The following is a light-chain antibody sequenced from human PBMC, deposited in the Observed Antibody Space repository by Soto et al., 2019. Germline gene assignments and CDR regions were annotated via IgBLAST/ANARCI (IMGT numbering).Light chain of an antibody. CDR3: QQYEAVVT. V-gene: IGKV3-20*01. J-gene: IGKJ1*01. CDR1: QTLNHD. Sequence: TQSPATLSVSPGERATLCCRASQTLNHDLAWYQQKPGRALRLLIDGASTSATGIPDRFSGSGSGTDFTLTTSRLEPEDVAVYYCQQYEAVVTFGQGTKVDIK. CDR2: GAS.